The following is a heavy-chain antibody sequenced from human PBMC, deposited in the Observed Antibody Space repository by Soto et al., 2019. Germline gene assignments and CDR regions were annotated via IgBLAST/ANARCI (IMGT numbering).Heavy chain of an antibody. Sequence: QGQLVQSGAEVKKPGASVKVSCKVSGYTLTELSKHWVRQAPGKGLEWMGGFDPEDGETIYAQKFQGRVTMTEDTSTDTAYMELSSLRSEDTAVYYCATALFAAVAGVDWFDPWGQGTLVTVSS. J-gene: IGHJ5*02. D-gene: IGHD6-19*01. CDR3: ATALFAAVAGVDWFDP. CDR2: FDPEDGET. V-gene: IGHV1-24*01. CDR1: GYTLTELS.